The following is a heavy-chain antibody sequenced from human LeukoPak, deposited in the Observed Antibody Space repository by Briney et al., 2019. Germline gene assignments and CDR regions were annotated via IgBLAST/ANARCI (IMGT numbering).Heavy chain of an antibody. Sequence: GGSLRLSCAASGFTFDDYAMHWVRQAPGKGLEWVSGISWNSGSIGYADSVKGRFTISRDNAKNTLYLQMNSLRAEDTAVYYCARETTLGPFDYWGQGTLVTVSS. J-gene: IGHJ4*02. V-gene: IGHV3-9*01. CDR1: GFTFDDYA. D-gene: IGHD1-1*01. CDR2: ISWNSGSI. CDR3: ARETTLGPFDY.